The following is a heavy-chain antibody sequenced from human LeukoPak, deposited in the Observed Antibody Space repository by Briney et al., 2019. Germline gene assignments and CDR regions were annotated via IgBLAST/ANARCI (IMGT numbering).Heavy chain of an antibody. Sequence: AGGSLRLSCAASGFTFSSHAMSWVRQAPGEGLEWIGEINHSGSTNYNPSLTSRVTISVDTSKNQFSLKLSSVTAADTAVYYCARGLGRITMVRGVIKPVNDYWGQGTLVTVSS. J-gene: IGHJ4*02. V-gene: IGHV4-34*01. CDR2: INHSGST. CDR1: GFTFSSHA. CDR3: ARGLGRITMVRGVIKPVNDY. D-gene: IGHD3-10*01.